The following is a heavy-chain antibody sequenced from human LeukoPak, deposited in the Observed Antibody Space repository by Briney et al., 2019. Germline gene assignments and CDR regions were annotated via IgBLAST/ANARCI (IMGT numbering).Heavy chain of an antibody. CDR2: IYYNGNT. D-gene: IGHD4-23*01. Sequence: PSETLSLTCTVSGGSISSSTYYWGWVRQPPGKGLEWIGSIYYNGNTYYSPSLQSRVTISVDTSKNQFSLKLSSVTAADTAVYYCARGSPALYGGKFQHWGQGTLVTVSS. J-gene: IGHJ1*01. CDR1: GGSISSSTYY. CDR3: ARGSPALYGGKFQH. V-gene: IGHV4-39*01.